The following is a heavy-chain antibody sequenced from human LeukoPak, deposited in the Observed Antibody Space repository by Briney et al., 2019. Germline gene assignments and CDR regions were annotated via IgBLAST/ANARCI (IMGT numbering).Heavy chain of an antibody. D-gene: IGHD3-10*01. J-gene: IGHJ6*02. CDR1: GDSVSSNSAA. CDR3: AREVRSLLWFGEPPGMDV. V-gene: IGHV6-1*01. Sequence: SQTLSLTCAISGDSVSSNSAAWNWIRQSPLRGLEWLGRAYYRSKWYNDYTVSVKSRITINPDTSKNQFSLQLNSVTPEDTAVYYCAREVRSLLWFGEPPGMDVWGQGTTVTVSS. CDR2: AYYRSKWYN.